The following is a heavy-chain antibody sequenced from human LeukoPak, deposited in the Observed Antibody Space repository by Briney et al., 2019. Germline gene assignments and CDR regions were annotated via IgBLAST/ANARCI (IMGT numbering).Heavy chain of an antibody. CDR3: ARAFCVGECFVLHIFFDS. V-gene: IGHV4-38-2*02. J-gene: IGHJ4*02. D-gene: IGHD2-21*01. CDR2: IYHSGST. CDR1: GYSISNDYY. Sequence: SSETLSLTCTVSGYSISNDYYWGWIRQPPGKGLEWIGSIYHSGSTYYNPSLKSRVTISLDTSKNHFSLNLRSMQASDTAVYYCARAFCVGECFVLHIFFDSWGQGTLVTVSS.